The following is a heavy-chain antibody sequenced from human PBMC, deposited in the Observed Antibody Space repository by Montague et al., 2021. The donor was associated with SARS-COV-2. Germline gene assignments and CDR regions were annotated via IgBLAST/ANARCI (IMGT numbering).Heavy chain of an antibody. J-gene: IGHJ6*02. D-gene: IGHD3-10*01. CDR2: IYYSGST. V-gene: IGHV4-59*08. CDR1: GGFISNYH. CDR3: ARQMRVRRTWQVGDYDHYGMDV. Sequence: SETLSLTCTVSGGFISNYHWNWMRQPPGKGLQWMAYIYYSGSTNXNTSLQSRVTISVDTSSNQFSLRLTSVTAAAKAVYYCARQMRVRRTWQVGDYDHYGMDVWGQGTTVSVSS.